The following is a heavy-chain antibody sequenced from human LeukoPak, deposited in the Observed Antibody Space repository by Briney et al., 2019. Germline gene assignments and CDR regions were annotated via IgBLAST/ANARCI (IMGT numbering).Heavy chain of an antibody. J-gene: IGHJ6*02. Sequence: ASVKVSCKASGYTFTSYDINWVRQATGQGLEWMGWMNPNSGNTGYAQKFQGRVTMTRNTSISTACMELSSLGSEDTAVYYCARDGRGSYPVSYYYYGMDVWGQGTTVTVSS. CDR1: GYTFTSYD. CDR3: ARDGRGSYPVSYYYYGMDV. V-gene: IGHV1-8*01. D-gene: IGHD1-26*01. CDR2: MNPNSGNT.